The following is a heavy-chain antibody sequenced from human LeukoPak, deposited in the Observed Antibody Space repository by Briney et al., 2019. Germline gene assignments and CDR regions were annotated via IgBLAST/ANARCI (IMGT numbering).Heavy chain of an antibody. CDR3: ASDIVVVPAAIGSAFDI. J-gene: IGHJ3*02. V-gene: IGHV3-7*01. D-gene: IGHD2-2*02. CDR1: GFTFSSYW. Sequence: GGSLRLSCAASGFTFSSYWMSWVRQAPGKGLEWVANIKQDGSEKYYVDSVKGRFTISRDNAKNSLYLQMNSLRAEDTAVYYCASDIVVVPAAIGSAFDIWGQGTMVTVSS. CDR2: IKQDGSEK.